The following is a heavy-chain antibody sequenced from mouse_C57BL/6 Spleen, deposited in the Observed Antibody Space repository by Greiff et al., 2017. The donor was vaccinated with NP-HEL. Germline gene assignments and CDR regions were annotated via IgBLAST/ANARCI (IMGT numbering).Heavy chain of an antibody. Sequence: QVQLKQSGAELVKPGASVKLSCKASGYTFTSYWMHWVKQRPGQGLEWIGMIHPNSGSTNYNEKFKSKATLTVDKSSSTAYMQLSSLTSENSAVYYCARNSGCFDCWGQRTTLAVSS. CDR3: ARNSGCFDC. CDR2: IHPNSGST. CDR1: GYTFTSYW. V-gene: IGHV1-64*01. J-gene: IGHJ2*01.